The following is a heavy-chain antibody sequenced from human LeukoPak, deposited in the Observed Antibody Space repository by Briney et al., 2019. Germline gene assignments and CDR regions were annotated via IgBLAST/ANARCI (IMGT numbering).Heavy chain of an antibody. V-gene: IGHV3-30*18. Sequence: GRSPRLSCAASGFTFSSYGMHWVRQAPGKGLEWVAVIPYDGSNKYYADSVKGRFTISRDNSKNTLYLQMNSLRAEDTAVYYCAKDFRVVPAAAGAMVDYWGQGTLVTVSS. CDR2: IPYDGSNK. CDR3: AKDFRVVPAAAGAMVDY. CDR1: GFTFSSYG. D-gene: IGHD2-2*01. J-gene: IGHJ4*02.